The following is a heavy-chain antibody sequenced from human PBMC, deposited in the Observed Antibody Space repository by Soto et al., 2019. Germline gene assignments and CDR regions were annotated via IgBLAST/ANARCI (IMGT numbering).Heavy chain of an antibody. CDR1: GGSISSGDYY. CDR2: IYYSGST. D-gene: IGHD6-13*01. V-gene: IGHV4-30-4*01. CDR3: AREGGAAAGTFDY. Sequence: SETLSLTCTVSGGSISSGDYYWSWIRQPPGKGLEWIGYIYYSGSTYYNPSLKSRVTISVDTSKNQFSLKLSPVTAADTAVYYCAREGGAAAGTFDYWGQGTLVTVSS. J-gene: IGHJ4*02.